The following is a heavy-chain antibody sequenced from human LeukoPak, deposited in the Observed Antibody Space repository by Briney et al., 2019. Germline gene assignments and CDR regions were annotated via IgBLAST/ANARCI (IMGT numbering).Heavy chain of an antibody. CDR3: ARDNSVGDNAWWFDP. Sequence: ASVEVSCKASGYTFTRYHMHWVRQAPGQGLEWMGIISPSGASTSYAQKFQGRVTMTRDTSTSTVYMELSSLRSEDTAIYYCARDNSVGDNAWWFDPWGQGTLVTVSS. D-gene: IGHD1-26*01. V-gene: IGHV1-46*01. J-gene: IGHJ5*02. CDR1: GYTFTRYH. CDR2: ISPSGAST.